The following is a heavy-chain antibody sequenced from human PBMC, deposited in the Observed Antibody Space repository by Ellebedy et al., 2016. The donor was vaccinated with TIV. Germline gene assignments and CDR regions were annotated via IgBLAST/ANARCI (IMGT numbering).Heavy chain of an antibody. V-gene: IGHV4-4*07. Sequence: SETLSLXXTVSDGSITSYYWNCIRQPAGKVLEWIGRIYISGNTNYNPSLKSRVTMPGDTSKNQFSLKLTSVTAADPAVYYCARGGSYDDYDFTWFDPWGQGTLVTVSP. CDR3: ARGGSYDDYDFTWFDP. CDR2: IYISGNT. CDR1: DGSITSYY. D-gene: IGHD4-17*01. J-gene: IGHJ5*02.